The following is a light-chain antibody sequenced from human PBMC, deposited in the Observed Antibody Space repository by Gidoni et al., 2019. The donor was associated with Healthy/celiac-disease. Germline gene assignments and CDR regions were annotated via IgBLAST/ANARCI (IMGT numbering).Light chain of an antibody. J-gene: IGKJ4*01. CDR1: QSVSSSY. CDR2: GAS. V-gene: IGKV3-20*01. CDR3: QQYGSSPGLT. Sequence: EIVLTQSPGTLSLSPGERATLSCRASQSVSSSYLAWYQQKPGQAPRLLIYGASSRAPGSPDRFSGSGSGTDFTLTISRLEPEDFAVYYCQQYGSSPGLTFGGGTKVEIK.